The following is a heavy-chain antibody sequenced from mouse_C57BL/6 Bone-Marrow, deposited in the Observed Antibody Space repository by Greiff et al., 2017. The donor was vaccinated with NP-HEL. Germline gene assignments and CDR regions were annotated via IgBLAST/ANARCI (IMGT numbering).Heavy chain of an antibody. V-gene: IGHV3-6*01. CDR2: ISYDGSN. J-gene: IGHJ2*01. Sequence: EVHLVESGPGLVKPSQSLSLTCSVTGYSITSGYYWNWIRQFPGNKLEWMGYISYDGSNNYNPSLKNRISITRDTSKNQFFLKLNSVTTEDTATYYCAREGTGGSYWGQGTTLTVSS. D-gene: IGHD4-1*01. CDR1: GYSITSGYY. CDR3: AREGTGGSY.